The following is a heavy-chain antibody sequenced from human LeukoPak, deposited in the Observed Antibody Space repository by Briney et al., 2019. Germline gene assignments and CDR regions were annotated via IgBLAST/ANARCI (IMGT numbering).Heavy chain of an antibody. D-gene: IGHD3-16*01. CDR1: GESFNGYY. Sequence: SETLSLTCVVNGESFNGYYWTWIRQSPGKGLEWIGEINNIGHINYNPSLKSRVTISPDTPQKQFSLKLSSVTAADTAVYYCARGEGNDYVWGSFYYYLDVWGKGTTVTVSS. V-gene: IGHV4-34*01. CDR3: ARGEGNDYVWGSFYYYLDV. CDR2: INNIGHI. J-gene: IGHJ6*03.